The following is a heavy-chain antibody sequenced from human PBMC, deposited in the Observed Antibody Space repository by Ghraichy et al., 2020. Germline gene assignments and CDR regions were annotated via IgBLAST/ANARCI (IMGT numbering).Heavy chain of an antibody. CDR2: INHSGST. V-gene: IGHV4-34*01. Sequence: SETLSLTCAVYGGSFSGYYWSWIRQPPGKGLEWIGEINHSGSTNYNPSLKSRVTISVDTSKNQFSLKLSSVTAADTAVYYCARVGFYYDILTGFRAGGMDVWGQGTTVTVSS. D-gene: IGHD3-9*01. CDR3: ARVGFYYDILTGFRAGGMDV. CDR1: GGSFSGYY. J-gene: IGHJ6*02.